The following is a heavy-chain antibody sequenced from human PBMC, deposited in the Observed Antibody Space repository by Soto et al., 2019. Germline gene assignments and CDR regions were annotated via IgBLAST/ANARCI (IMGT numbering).Heavy chain of an antibody. CDR1: GFTFSSYA. CDR3: AKGILQHPRGGGAVAGSGYYYYYGMDV. CDR2: ISGSGGST. V-gene: IGHV3-23*01. Sequence: GGSLRLSCAASGFTFSSYAMSWVRQAPGKGLEWVSAISGSGGSTYYADSVKGRFTISRDNSKNTLYLQMNSLRAEDTAVYYCAKGILQHPRGGGAVAGSGYYYYYGMDVWGQGTTVTVTS. J-gene: IGHJ6*02. D-gene: IGHD6-19*01.